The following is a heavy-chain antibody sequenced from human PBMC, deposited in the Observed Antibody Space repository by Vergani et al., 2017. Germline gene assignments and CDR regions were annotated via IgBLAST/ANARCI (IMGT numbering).Heavy chain of an antibody. J-gene: IGHJ6*02. CDR2: IYYTGSA. Sequence: QLQLHKSGPGRVKPSETLSLTCTLSGGSISSRSHFWGWLRQTPGKGLEWIGSIYYTGSAYYNPSLKSRVSISVDASKNQFSLKLSSVTAAYSAVYYCARHDSGHYDSSYYGLDVWVQATTVTVSS. CDR3: ARHDSGHYDSSYYGLDV. CDR1: GGSISSRSHF. D-gene: IGHD3-16*01. V-gene: IGHV4-39*01.